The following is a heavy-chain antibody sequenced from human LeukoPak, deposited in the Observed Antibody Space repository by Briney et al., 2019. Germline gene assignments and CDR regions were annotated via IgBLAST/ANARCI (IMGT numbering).Heavy chain of an antibody. Sequence: SETLSLTCTVSGGSISSYYWSWIRQPPGKGLEWIGEINHSGSTNYNPSLKSRVTISVDTSKNQFSLKLSSVTAADTAVYYCAREYYDILTGHRFDPWGQGTLVTVSS. V-gene: IGHV4-34*01. J-gene: IGHJ5*02. CDR3: AREYYDILTGHRFDP. D-gene: IGHD3-9*01. CDR2: INHSGST. CDR1: GGSISSYY.